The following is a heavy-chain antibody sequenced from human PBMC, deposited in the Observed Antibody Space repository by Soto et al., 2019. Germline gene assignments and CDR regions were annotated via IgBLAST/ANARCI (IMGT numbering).Heavy chain of an antibody. D-gene: IGHD2-15*01. CDR3: ANWWPLDY. J-gene: IGHJ4*02. V-gene: IGHV4-34*01. Sequence: KTSETLSLTCVVYGGPFSGNYWSWIRQPPGKGLEWIGEINHSGSTNYNPSLKSRVTISVDTSKNQFSLKLSSMTAADTAVYYCANWWPLDYWGQGTLVTVSS. CDR1: GGPFSGNY. CDR2: INHSGST.